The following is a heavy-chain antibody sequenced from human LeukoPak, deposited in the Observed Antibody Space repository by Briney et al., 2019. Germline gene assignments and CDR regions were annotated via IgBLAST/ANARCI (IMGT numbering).Heavy chain of an antibody. J-gene: IGHJ4*02. D-gene: IGHD4-23*01. CDR2: IYYSGST. Sequence: SETLSLTCTVSGGSISSYYWSWIRQPPGKGLEWIGYIYYSGSTNYNPSLKSRVTISVDTSKNQFSLKLSSVTAADTAVYYCARSEVVTVFDYWGQGTLVTVSS. V-gene: IGHV4-59*08. CDR1: GGSISSYY. CDR3: ARSEVVTVFDY.